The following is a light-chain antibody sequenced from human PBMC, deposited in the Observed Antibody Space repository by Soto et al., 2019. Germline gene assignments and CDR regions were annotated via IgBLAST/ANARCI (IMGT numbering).Light chain of an antibody. CDR3: HQFGYSPRT. V-gene: IGKV3-20*01. CDR1: RSLSSDY. Sequence: IVLMQSPDTLSLSPGERATLSCRASRSLSSDYLAWYQQKPGQAPRLLFYHASRRATGTPDRFSGSGSGTDFTLAIRRLEPEDFAVYYCHQFGYSPRTFGQGTKVDIK. CDR2: HAS. J-gene: IGKJ1*01.